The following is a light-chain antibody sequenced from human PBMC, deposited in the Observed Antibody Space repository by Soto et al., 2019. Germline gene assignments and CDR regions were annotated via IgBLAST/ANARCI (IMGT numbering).Light chain of an antibody. J-gene: IGKJ4*01. CDR3: QQLNSSPPT. CDR2: AAS. CDR1: QGISRY. Sequence: DIQLTQSPSFLSASVGDRVTITCRASQGISRYLAWYQQKPGKAPKLLIYAASTLQSGVPSKFSGSGAGTECTLTISSLQPEDFATYHCQQLNSSPPTFGGGTKVEL. V-gene: IGKV1-9*01.